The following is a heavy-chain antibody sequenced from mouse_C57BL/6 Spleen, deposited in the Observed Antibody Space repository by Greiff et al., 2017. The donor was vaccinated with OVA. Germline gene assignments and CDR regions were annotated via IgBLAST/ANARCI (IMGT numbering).Heavy chain of an antibody. Sequence: QVQLQQPGAELVRPGSSVKLSCKASGYTFTSYWMHWVKQRPIQGLEWIGNIDPSDSETHYNQKFKDKATLTVAKSSSTAYMQLSSRTSEDSAVYYCAVAYDSRAWFAYWGQGTLVTVSA. J-gene: IGHJ3*01. CDR2: IDPSDSET. CDR1: GYTFTSYW. D-gene: IGHD2-4*01. CDR3: AVAYDSRAWFAY. V-gene: IGHV1-52*01.